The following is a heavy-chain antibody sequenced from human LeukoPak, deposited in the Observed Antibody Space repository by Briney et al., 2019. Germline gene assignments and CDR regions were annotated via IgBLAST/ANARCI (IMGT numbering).Heavy chain of an antibody. CDR1: GFTFSSYE. V-gene: IGHV3-48*03. J-gene: IGHJ4*02. D-gene: IGHD2-2*01. Sequence: PGGSLRLSCAAFGFTFSSYEMNWVRQAPGKGLEWVSYISSSGSTIYYADSVKGRFTISRDNAKNSLYLQMNSLRAEDTAVYYCARRYCSSTSCLFDYWGQGTLVIVSS. CDR2: ISSSGSTI. CDR3: ARRYCSSTSCLFDY.